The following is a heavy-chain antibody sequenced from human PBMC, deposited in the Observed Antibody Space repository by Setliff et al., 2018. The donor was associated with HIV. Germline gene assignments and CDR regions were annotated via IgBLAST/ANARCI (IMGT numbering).Heavy chain of an antibody. D-gene: IGHD6-19*01. CDR2: INQSGST. CDR1: GRSLSGYY. V-gene: IGHV4-34*01. CDR3: AKGVAGLQYYYYYMDV. J-gene: IGHJ6*03. Sequence: PSETLSLTCAVYGRSLSGYYWSWIRQPPGKGLEWIGEINQSGSTNYNPSPKSRVTISVDTSKNQFSLKLSSVTAADTAVYYCAKGVAGLQYYYYYMDVWGKGTTVTVSS.